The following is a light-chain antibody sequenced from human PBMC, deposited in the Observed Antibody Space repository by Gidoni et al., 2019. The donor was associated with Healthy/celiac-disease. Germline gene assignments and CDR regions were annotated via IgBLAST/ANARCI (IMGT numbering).Light chain of an antibody. CDR1: QSISSW. CDR3: QQYNSDPYT. CDR2: KAS. Sequence: QMTQSPSTLSASVGDRVTITCRASQSISSWVAWYQPKPGKAPKLLIYKASSLVSGVPARFSGSGSGTEVTRTISSLQPDDFATYYCQQYNSDPYTFGQWTKLEIK. J-gene: IGKJ2*01. V-gene: IGKV1-5*03.